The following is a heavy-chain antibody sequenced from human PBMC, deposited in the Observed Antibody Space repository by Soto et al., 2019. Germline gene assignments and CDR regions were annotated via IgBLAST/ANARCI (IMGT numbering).Heavy chain of an antibody. V-gene: IGHV3-23*01. CDR3: AKGGITWYGFDY. J-gene: IGHJ4*02. CDR1: GFTFSSYA. D-gene: IGHD6-13*01. CDR2: ISDSGVST. Sequence: QPGGSLRLSCAASGFTFSSYALSWVRQAPGKGLEWVSAISDSGVSTYYAGSVKGRFTISRDKSKNTLYLQMNSLRAEDTALYYCAKGGITWYGFDYWGQGTLVTVSS.